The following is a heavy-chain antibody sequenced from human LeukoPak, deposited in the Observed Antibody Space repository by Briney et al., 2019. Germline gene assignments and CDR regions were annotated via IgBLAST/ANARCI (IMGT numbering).Heavy chain of an antibody. CDR3: ARVGRGVHTWGSYSFDQ. D-gene: IGHD3-16*01. V-gene: IGHV4-59*01. CDR2: ISYSGST. Sequence: SETLSLTCTVSGDSISSYSWTWIRQPPGKGLEWIGFISYSGSTRYNASFESRVTTSIDTSNNQFSMKLTSVTAADTARYYCARVGRGVHTWGSYSFDQWGQGALVTVSS. CDR1: GDSISSYS. J-gene: IGHJ4*02.